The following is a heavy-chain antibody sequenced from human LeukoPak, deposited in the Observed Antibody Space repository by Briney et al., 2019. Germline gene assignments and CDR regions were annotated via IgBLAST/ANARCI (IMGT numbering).Heavy chain of an antibody. J-gene: IGHJ3*02. CDR2: IYYSGST. CDR3: ARFLAAGDYGGRFLAFDI. Sequence: PSETLSLTCTVSGSSISSGYYWGWIRQPPGKGLEWIGYIYYSGSTNYNPSLKSRVTISVDTSKNQFSLKLSSVTAADTAVYYCARFLAAGDYGGRFLAFDIWGQGTMVTVSS. V-gene: IGHV4-61*01. D-gene: IGHD4-17*01. CDR1: GSSISSGYY.